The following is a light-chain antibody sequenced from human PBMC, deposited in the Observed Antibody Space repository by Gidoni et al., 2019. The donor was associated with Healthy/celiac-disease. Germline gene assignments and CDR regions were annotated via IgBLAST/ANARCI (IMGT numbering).Light chain of an antibody. CDR3: QQRSNWPPVT. V-gene: IGKV3-11*01. CDR1: QSVSSY. CDR2: DAS. J-gene: IGKJ4*01. Sequence: ELVLTHSPATLSLSPGERATLSCRASQSVSSYLAWYQQKPGQAPRLLIYDASNRATGIPARFSGSGSGTDFTLTISSLEPEDFAVYYCQQRSNWPPVTFGGGTKVEIK.